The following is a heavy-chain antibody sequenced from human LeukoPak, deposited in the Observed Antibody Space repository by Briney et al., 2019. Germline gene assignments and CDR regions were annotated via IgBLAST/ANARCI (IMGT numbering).Heavy chain of an antibody. D-gene: IGHD3-22*01. J-gene: IGHJ5*02. CDR3: ARVVDYDTSGYQTKNWFDP. CDR2: IYVGDSDT. V-gene: IGHV5-51*01. Sequence: GESLKISCKGSGNSFTTYWIGWVRQMLGKGLEWMGIIYVGDSDTRYRPSFQGQVTISVDKSINTAYLQWSSLKASDTAMYYCARVVDYDTSGYQTKNWFDPWGQGTLVTVSS. CDR1: GNSFTTYW.